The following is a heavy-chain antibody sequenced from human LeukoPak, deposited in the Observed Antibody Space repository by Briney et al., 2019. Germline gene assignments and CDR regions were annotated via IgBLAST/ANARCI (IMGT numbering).Heavy chain of an antibody. V-gene: IGHV3-33*01. CDR3: ARDDALGDNALDI. CDR1: GFTFSSYG. CDR2: ILNDGSQE. Sequence: GGSLRLSCAASGFTFSSYGMHWVRQAPGKGLEWVAVILNDGSQEKYADSVKGRFTISRDNSKNTLFMQMNSLRAEDTAVYYCARDDALGDNALDIWGQGTMVTVSS. D-gene: IGHD3-16*01. J-gene: IGHJ3*02.